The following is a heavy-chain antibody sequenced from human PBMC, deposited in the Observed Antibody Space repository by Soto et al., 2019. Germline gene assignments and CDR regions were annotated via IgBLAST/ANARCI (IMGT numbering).Heavy chain of an antibody. D-gene: IGHD3-22*01. CDR1: GFTFSSYE. Sequence: PXGSLRLSCAASGFTFSSYEMNWVRQAPGKGLEWVSYISSSGSTIYYADSVKGRFTISRDNAKNSLYLQMNSLRAEDTAVYYCAREAGYYDSSGYYYSTDAFDIWGQGTMVTVSS. J-gene: IGHJ3*02. CDR3: AREAGYYDSSGYYYSTDAFDI. CDR2: ISSSGSTI. V-gene: IGHV3-48*03.